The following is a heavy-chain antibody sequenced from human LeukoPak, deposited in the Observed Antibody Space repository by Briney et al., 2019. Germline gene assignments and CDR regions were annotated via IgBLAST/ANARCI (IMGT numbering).Heavy chain of an antibody. Sequence: PSETLSLTCSVSGGSITSYYWSWIRQPPGKGLEFIGYIHYSGSTNYNPSLESRVTILVDTSKNQFSLRLSSVTAADTALYYCARRGYCSGGSCYSFDYWGQGTLVTVSS. CDR2: IHYSGST. J-gene: IGHJ4*02. CDR1: GGSITSYY. D-gene: IGHD2-15*01. CDR3: ARRGYCSGGSCYSFDY. V-gene: IGHV4-59*08.